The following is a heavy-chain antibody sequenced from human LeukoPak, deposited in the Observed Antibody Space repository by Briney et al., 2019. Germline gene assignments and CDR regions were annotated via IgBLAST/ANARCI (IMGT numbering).Heavy chain of an antibody. J-gene: IGHJ4*02. CDR3: ARVWSITIFGVVTQYYFDY. CDR2: TKQDGSEK. D-gene: IGHD3-3*01. CDR1: GFTFSSYW. Sequence: PGGSLRLSCAASGFTFSSYWMSWVRQAPGKWLEWVANTKQDGSEKYYVDSVKGRFTISRGNAKNSLYLQMNSLRAEDTAVYYCARVWSITIFGVVTQYYFDYWGQGTLVTVSS. V-gene: IGHV3-7*01.